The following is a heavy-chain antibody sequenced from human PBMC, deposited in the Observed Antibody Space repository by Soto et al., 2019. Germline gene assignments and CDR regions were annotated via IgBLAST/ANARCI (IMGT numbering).Heavy chain of an antibody. J-gene: IGHJ4*02. Sequence: PGESLKISCKGSGYSFTSHWIGWVRQMPGKGLEWMGIIYPGDSGTRYRPPFQGQVTISADKSIRTAYLQWSSLKASDTAMYYCARVYYCSSSSCSKGNYLDSWGQGTLVTVSS. V-gene: IGHV5-51*01. D-gene: IGHD2-2*01. CDR3: ARVYYCSSSSCSKGNYLDS. CDR2: IYPGDSGT. CDR1: GYSFTSHW.